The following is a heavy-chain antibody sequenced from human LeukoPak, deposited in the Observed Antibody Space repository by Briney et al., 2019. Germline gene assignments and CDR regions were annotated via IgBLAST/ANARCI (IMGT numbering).Heavy chain of an antibody. CDR2: INSNSGGT. V-gene: IGHV1-2*02. CDR3: ARADYMDRFRLDV. J-gene: IGHJ6*04. D-gene: IGHD4-11*01. CDR1: GYTFTSYA. Sequence: ASVKVSCKASGYTFTSYAMNWVRQAPGQGLEWMGWINSNSGGTNYAQKFQGRVTMTRDTSISTAYMELSRLRSDDTAVYYCARADYMDRFRLDVWGKGTTVTISS.